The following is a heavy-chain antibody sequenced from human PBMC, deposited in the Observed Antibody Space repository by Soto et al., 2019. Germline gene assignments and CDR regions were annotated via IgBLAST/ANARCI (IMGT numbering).Heavy chain of an antibody. CDR1: GDSISGSQW. CDR3: ETVITSRDAYFDY. J-gene: IGHJ4*02. V-gene: IGHV4-4*02. Sequence: SETLSLTCAVSGDSISGSQWWSWVRLPPGKGLEWIGEISHTGTTNYNPSLKSRVTMSVDKPKNQFSLNLTSVTAADTAVHYSETVITSRDAYFDYWGPGTVLIVSS. D-gene: IGHD3-10*01. CDR2: ISHTGTT.